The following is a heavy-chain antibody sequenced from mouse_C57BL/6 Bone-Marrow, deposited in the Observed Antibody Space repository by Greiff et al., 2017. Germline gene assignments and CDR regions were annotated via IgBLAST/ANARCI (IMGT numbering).Heavy chain of an antibody. V-gene: IGHV14-4*01. J-gene: IGHJ1*03. D-gene: IGHD1-1*01. CDR3: TTLTTVVAHWYFDV. CDR2: IDPENGDT. Sequence: VTLKESGAELVRPGASVKLSCTASGFNIKDDYMHWVKQRPEQGLEWIGWIDPENGDTEYASKFQGKATITADTSSNTAYLQLSSLTSEDTAVYYCTTLTTVVAHWYFDVWGTGTTVTVSS. CDR1: GFNIKDDY.